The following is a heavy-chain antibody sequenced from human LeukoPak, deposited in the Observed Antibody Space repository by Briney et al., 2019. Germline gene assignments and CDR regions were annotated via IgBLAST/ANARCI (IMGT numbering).Heavy chain of an antibody. CDR2: IYYSGST. V-gene: IGHV4-59*01. Sequence: SETLSLTCTVSGGSISSYYWSWIRQPPGKGLEWIGYIYYSGSTNYNPSLKSRVTISVDTSKNQFSLKLSSVTAADTAVYYCARTSARYGDYSYFDYWGQGTLVTVSS. CDR3: ARTSARYGDYSYFDY. D-gene: IGHD4-17*01. CDR1: GGSISSYY. J-gene: IGHJ4*02.